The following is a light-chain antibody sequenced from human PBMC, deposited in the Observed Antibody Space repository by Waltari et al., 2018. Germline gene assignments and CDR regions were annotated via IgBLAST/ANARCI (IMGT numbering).Light chain of an antibody. CDR3: QSADSSGAYVV. Sequence: SFELPQPPSVSVSPGQTARITCSGDVLPKQYAHWYQQRPGQAPLLIIYKDTERPSGIPERFSGSSSGTTVTLTISGVLAEDEADYHCQSADSSGAYVVFGGGTKLTVL. CDR1: VLPKQY. J-gene: IGLJ2*01. CDR2: KDT. V-gene: IGLV3-25*03.